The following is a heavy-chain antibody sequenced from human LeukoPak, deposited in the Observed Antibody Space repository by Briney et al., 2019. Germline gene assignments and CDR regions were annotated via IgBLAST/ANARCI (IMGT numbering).Heavy chain of an antibody. CDR1: GFTFSSYS. Sequence: GGSLRLSCAASGFTFSSYSMNWVRQAPGKGLEWVSSISSSSSYIYYADSVKGRFTISRDNAKNSLYLQMNSLRAEDTAVYYCARPLEMATITGAFGIWGQGTMVTVSS. CDR2: ISSSSSYI. CDR3: ARPLEMATITGAFGI. D-gene: IGHD5-24*01. J-gene: IGHJ3*02. V-gene: IGHV3-21*01.